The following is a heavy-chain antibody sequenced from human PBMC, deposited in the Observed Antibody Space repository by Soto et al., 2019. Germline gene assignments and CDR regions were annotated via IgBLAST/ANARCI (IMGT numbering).Heavy chain of an antibody. CDR3: ATSLHYYDSSGYPHDAFDI. CDR2: INPNSGGT. V-gene: IGHV1-2*04. J-gene: IGHJ3*02. Sequence: ASVKVSCKASGYTFTGYYMHWVRQAPGQGLGWMGWINPNSGGTNYAQKFQGWVTMTRDTSISTAYMELSRLRSDDTAVYYCATSLHYYDSSGYPHDAFDIWGQGTMVTVSS. CDR1: GYTFTGYY. D-gene: IGHD3-22*01.